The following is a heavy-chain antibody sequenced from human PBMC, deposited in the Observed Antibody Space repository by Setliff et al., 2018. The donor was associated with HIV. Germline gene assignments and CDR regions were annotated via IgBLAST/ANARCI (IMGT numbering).Heavy chain of an antibody. CDR2: IYYSGST. CDR1: GGSISSSSYY. J-gene: IGHJ4*02. D-gene: IGHD6-19*01. CDR3: ASQGRSGWLWGGFVS. V-gene: IGHV4-39*01. Sequence: SLTCTVSGGSISSSSYYWIWVRQPPGEGLEWIGNIYYSGSTYYNPSLKSRTTISVDTSQNQFSLKLTSVTAADTAVYYCASQGRSGWLWGGFVSWGQGTLVTVSS.